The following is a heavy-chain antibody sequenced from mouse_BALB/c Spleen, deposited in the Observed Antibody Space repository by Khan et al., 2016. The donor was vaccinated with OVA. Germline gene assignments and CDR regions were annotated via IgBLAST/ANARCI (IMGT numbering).Heavy chain of an antibody. V-gene: IGHV1S137*01. J-gene: IGHJ2*01. Sequence: QVQLQQPGPELVRPGVSVKISCKGSGYTFTDYAMYWVKQSHAKSLEWIGLISTYSGSTNYNQKFKGKATMTVDKSSSTAYMELARLTSEDSAIYYWARPAYDGYYDYWGQGTTLTVSS. CDR3: ARPAYDGYYDY. D-gene: IGHD2-3*01. CDR2: ISTYSGST. CDR1: GYTFTDYA.